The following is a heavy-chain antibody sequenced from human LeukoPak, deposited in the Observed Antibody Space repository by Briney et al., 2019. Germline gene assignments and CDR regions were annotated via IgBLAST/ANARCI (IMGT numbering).Heavy chain of an antibody. Sequence: GGSVRLSCAASGFTFSSYEMNWVRQAPGKGLEWVSYISSSGSTIYYADSVKGRFTISRDNAKNSLYLQMNSLRAEDTAVYYCARLGPDSSGYYYVIDYWGQGTLVTVSS. CDR3: ARLGPDSSGYYYVIDY. V-gene: IGHV3-48*03. J-gene: IGHJ4*02. D-gene: IGHD3-22*01. CDR1: GFTFSSYE. CDR2: ISSSGSTI.